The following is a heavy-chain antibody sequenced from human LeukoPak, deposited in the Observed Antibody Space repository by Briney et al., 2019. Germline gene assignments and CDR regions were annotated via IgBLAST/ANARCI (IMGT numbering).Heavy chain of an antibody. V-gene: IGHV4-59*01. Sequence: SETLSLTCTVSGGSISSYYWSWIRQPPGKGLEWIGFIYYSGSTNYNPSLGSRVTMPMDTSKNQFSLKLTSVTASDTAVYYCARGVTRYFDLWGRGTLVTVSS. D-gene: IGHD4-17*01. CDR3: ARGVTRYFDL. CDR1: GGSISSYY. CDR2: IYYSGST. J-gene: IGHJ2*01.